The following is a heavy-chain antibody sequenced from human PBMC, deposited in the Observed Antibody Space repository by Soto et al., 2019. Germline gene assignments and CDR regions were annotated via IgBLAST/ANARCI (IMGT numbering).Heavy chain of an antibody. CDR3: ARGPGGPDGPGDY. J-gene: IGHJ4*02. D-gene: IGHD2-15*01. CDR2: INAGNGNT. CDR1: GYTFTSYA. Sequence: QVQLVQSGAEVTKPGASVKVSCKASGYTFTSYAMHWVRQAPGQRLEWMGWINAGNGNTKYSQKFQGRVTSTRDTSASTAYMELSSLRSEDTAVYYCARGPGGPDGPGDYWGQGTLVTVSS. V-gene: IGHV1-3*01.